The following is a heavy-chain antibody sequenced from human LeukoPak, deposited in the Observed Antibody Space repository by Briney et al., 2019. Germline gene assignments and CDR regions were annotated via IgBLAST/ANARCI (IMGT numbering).Heavy chain of an antibody. Sequence: ASVKVSCKASGYTFTNYGITWVRQAPGQGLEWMGWISAYNANTTYAQKFQGRVTMTTDTSTSTVYMELRSPRSDDTAIYYCARTDYDILTGARMDVWGKGTTVTVSS. CDR3: ARTDYDILTGARMDV. D-gene: IGHD3-9*01. CDR1: GYTFTNYG. CDR2: ISAYNANT. V-gene: IGHV1-18*04. J-gene: IGHJ6*04.